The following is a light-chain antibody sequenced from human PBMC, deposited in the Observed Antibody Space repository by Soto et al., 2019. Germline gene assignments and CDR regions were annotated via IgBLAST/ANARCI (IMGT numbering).Light chain of an antibody. J-gene: IGKJ3*01. CDR3: QQYGSSPLFT. Sequence: EIVLTQSPGTLSLSPGERATLSCRASQSVSSSYLAWYQQKPGQAPRLLIDGASSRATGIPDRFSGGGSGTDFTLTISRLEPEDFAVYYCQQYGSSPLFTFGPGTKVDIK. CDR1: QSVSSSY. CDR2: GAS. V-gene: IGKV3-20*01.